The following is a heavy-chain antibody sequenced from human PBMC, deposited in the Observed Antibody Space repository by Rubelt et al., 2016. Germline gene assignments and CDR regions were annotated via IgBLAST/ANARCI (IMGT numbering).Heavy chain of an antibody. CDR3: ARQGGSYHYGGFDY. Sequence: QVQLQESGPGLVKPSETLSLTCTVSGGSISSYYWSWIRQPPGKGLEWIRYIYYSGSTNYNPTLKSRVTISVDTSKNQFSLKLSSVTAADTAVYYCARQGGSYHYGGFDYWGQGTLVTVSS. CDR1: GGSISSYY. D-gene: IGHD1-26*01. J-gene: IGHJ4*02. CDR2: IYYSGST. V-gene: IGHV4-59*08.